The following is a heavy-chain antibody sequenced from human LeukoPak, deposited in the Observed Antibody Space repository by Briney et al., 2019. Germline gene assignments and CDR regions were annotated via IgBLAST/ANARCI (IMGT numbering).Heavy chain of an antibody. J-gene: IGHJ5*02. CDR1: GFTVSSDY. CDR3: ARNWFDP. V-gene: IGHV3-53*05. Sequence: GGSLRLSCAASGFTVSSDYMSWVRQAPGKGLEWVSVIYSGGSTYYADSVKGRFTISRDKPKNTVYLQMNSLRFEDTAMYYCARNWFDPWGQGTLVTVSS. CDR2: IYSGGST.